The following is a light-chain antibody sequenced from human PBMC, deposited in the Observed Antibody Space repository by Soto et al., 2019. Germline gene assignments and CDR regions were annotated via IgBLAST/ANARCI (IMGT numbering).Light chain of an antibody. CDR3: QQYLTYSAGLT. V-gene: IGKV1-5*01. J-gene: IGKJ4*01. Sequence: DIQMTQSPSTLSASVGDRVTITCRASQTISGALAWYQQKPGKAPKLLIYGASSLESGVPSRFSGSESGTEFTLTISRLQPDDFATYYCQQYLTYSAGLTFGGGTKVEIK. CDR2: GAS. CDR1: QTISGA.